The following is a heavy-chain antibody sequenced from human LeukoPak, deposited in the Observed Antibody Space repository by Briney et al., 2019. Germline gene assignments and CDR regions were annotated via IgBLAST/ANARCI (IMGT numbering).Heavy chain of an antibody. CDR1: GGSLSSYY. Sequence: PSETLSLTCTVSGGSLSSYYWSWIRQPPGKGLEWIGYIYYSGSTNYNPSLKSRVTISVDTSKNQFSLKLSSLTAADTAVYYCATIAGSSSYWGQGTLVTVSS. D-gene: IGHD6-6*01. CDR2: IYYSGST. J-gene: IGHJ4*02. V-gene: IGHV4-59*08. CDR3: ATIAGSSSY.